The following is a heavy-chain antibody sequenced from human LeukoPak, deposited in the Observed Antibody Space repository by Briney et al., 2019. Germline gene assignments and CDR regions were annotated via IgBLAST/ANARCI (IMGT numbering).Heavy chain of an antibody. CDR1: GFSLSTSRVG. Sequence: SGPTLVNPTQTLTLTCTFSGFSLSTSRVGVGWIRQPPGKALEWLALIYWKDDKRYSPSLKSRVTITKDTSKNQVVLTMTNMDPVDTATYYCVHGVYYDFWSGYPPLDYWGQGTLVTVSS. V-gene: IGHV2-5*01. CDR3: VHGVYYDFWSGYPPLDY. CDR2: IYWKDDK. J-gene: IGHJ4*02. D-gene: IGHD3-3*01.